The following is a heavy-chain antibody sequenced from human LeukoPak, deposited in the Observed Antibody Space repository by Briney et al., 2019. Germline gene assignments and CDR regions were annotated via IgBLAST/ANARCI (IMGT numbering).Heavy chain of an antibody. Sequence: GGSLRLSCAASGFTFSSYAMSWVRQAPGKGLEWVSAISGSGGSTYYADSVKGRFTISRDNPKNTLYLQMDSLRAEDTAVYYCAKESMSGSYYDYWGQGTLVTVSS. V-gene: IGHV3-23*01. CDR2: ISGSGGST. CDR3: AKESMSGSYYDY. J-gene: IGHJ4*02. D-gene: IGHD1-26*01. CDR1: GFTFSSYA.